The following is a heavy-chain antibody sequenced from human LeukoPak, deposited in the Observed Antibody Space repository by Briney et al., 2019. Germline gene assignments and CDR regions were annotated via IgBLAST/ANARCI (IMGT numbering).Heavy chain of an antibody. CDR1: GFTFSSYS. V-gene: IGHV3-21*01. Sequence: PGGSLRLPCAASGFTFSSYSMNWVRQAPGKGLEWVSSISSSSSYIYYADSVKGRLTISRDNAKNSLYLQMNSLRAEDTAVYYCARGLNDFWSGYAYWFDPWGQGTLVTVSS. D-gene: IGHD3-3*01. CDR3: ARGLNDFWSGYAYWFDP. CDR2: ISSSSSYI. J-gene: IGHJ5*02.